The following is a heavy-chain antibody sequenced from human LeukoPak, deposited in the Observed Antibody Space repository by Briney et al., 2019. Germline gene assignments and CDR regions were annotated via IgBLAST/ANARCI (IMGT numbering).Heavy chain of an antibody. D-gene: IGHD6-19*01. CDR2: ITWDGGST. Sequence: GGSLRLSCAASGFTFHDSAMHWVRQAPGKGLEWVSHITWDGGSTYYAGSVKGRFTISRDNSKNSLYLQMNSLGAEDTALYYCAKDIHIGHGSGWPESWGQGTLVTVSS. J-gene: IGHJ5*02. CDR1: GFTFHDSA. V-gene: IGHV3-43D*03. CDR3: AKDIHIGHGSGWPES.